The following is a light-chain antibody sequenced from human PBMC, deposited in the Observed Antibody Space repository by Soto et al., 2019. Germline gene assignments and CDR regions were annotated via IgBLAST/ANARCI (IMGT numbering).Light chain of an antibody. J-gene: IGKJ1*01. CDR1: ESVSSN. V-gene: IGKV3-15*01. Sequence: EVVMTQSPATLSVSPWERATLSCRASESVSSNLAWYQQRPGQAPRLVIYGASTRATGIPARFSGGGSGTEFTLTISSLQSEDFAVYYYQQYNNWLWTFGQGTKVDIK. CDR3: QQYNNWLWT. CDR2: GAS.